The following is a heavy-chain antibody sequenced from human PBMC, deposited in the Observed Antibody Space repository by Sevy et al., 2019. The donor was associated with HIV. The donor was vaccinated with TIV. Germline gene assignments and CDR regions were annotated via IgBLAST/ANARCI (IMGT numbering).Heavy chain of an antibody. CDR3: ASYELGDYSFDY. CDR1: RFTVSNNY. J-gene: IGHJ4*02. CDR2: IYSGGTT. V-gene: IGHV3-53*01. D-gene: IGHD2-21*02. Sequence: GGSLRLSCAASRFTVSNNYMTWVHQAPGKGLEWVSVIYSGGTTYYADSVKGRFTISRDTSNNTLYLQMNSLRAEDTAVYYCASYELGDYSFDYWGQGTLVTVSS.